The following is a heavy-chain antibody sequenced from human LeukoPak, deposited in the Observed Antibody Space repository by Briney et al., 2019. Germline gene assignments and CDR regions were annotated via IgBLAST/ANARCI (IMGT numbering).Heavy chain of an antibody. CDR2: IIPIFGTA. CDR3: ATKGIAAAGSRPNVMVLGWWFDP. J-gene: IGHJ5*02. V-gene: IGHV1-69*06. CDR1: GYTFTSYA. D-gene: IGHD6-13*01. Sequence: ASVKVSCKASGYTFTSYAMNWVRQAPGQGLEWMGGIIPIFGTANYAQKFQGRVTMTEDTSTDTAYMGLSSLRSEDTAVYYCATKGIAAAGSRPNVMVLGWWFDPWGQGTLVTVSS.